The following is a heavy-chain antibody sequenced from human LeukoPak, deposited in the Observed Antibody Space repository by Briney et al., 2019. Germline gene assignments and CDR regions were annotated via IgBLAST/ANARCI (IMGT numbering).Heavy chain of an antibody. CDR2: IILVFGTS. Sequence: SVKVSFKASGGTFSSYASSWVRQAPGRGREWMGRIILVFGTSNYPQKFQGRVTITTDEFTGTAYMELNSLRSEDTAVYYCARTGNGGNFVGWGQGTLVTVSS. D-gene: IGHD4-23*01. J-gene: IGHJ4*02. CDR1: GGTFSSYA. CDR3: ARTGNGGNFVG. V-gene: IGHV1-69*05.